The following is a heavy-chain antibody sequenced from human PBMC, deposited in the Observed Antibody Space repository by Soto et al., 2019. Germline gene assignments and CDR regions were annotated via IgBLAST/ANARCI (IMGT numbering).Heavy chain of an antibody. CDR3: TTDGAVLVGRGVIITRDY. CDR2: IKSKTDGGTT. CDR1: GFTFSNAW. V-gene: IGHV3-15*01. J-gene: IGHJ4*02. D-gene: IGHD3-10*01. Sequence: GGSLRLSCAASGFTFSNAWMSWVRRAPGKGLEWVGRIKSKTDGGTTDYAAPVKGRFTISRDDSKNTLYLQMNSLKTEDTAVYYCTTDGAVLVGRGVIITRDYWGQGTLVTVSS.